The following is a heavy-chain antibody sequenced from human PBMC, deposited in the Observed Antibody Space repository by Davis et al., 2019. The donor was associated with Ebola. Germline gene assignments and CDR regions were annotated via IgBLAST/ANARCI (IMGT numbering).Heavy chain of an antibody. V-gene: IGHV3-21*01. D-gene: IGHD5-12*01. J-gene: IGHJ4*02. CDR2: ISSSSSYI. CDR1: GFTFSSYS. Sequence: GESLKISCAASGFTFSSYSMNWVRQAPGKGLEWVSSISSSSSYIYYADSVKGRFTISRDNAKNSLYLQMNSLRAEDTAVYYCARDRGVATIWREIDYWGQGTLVTVSS. CDR3: ARDRGVATIWREIDY.